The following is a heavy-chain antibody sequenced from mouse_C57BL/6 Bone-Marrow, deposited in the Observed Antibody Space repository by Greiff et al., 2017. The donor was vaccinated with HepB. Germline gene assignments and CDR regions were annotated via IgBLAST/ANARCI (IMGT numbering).Heavy chain of an antibody. CDR1: GYTFTSYW. V-gene: IGHV1-61*01. J-gene: IGHJ3*01. CDR2: IYPSDSET. CDR3: ARFTLYDGYYGCAY. D-gene: IGHD2-3*01. Sequence: QVQLKQPGAELVRPGSSVKLSCKASGYTFTSYWMDWVKQRPGQGLEWIGNIYPSDSETHYNQKFKDKATLTVAKSSSTAYMQLSSLTSEDSAVSYCARFTLYDGYYGCAYWGQGTLVTVSA.